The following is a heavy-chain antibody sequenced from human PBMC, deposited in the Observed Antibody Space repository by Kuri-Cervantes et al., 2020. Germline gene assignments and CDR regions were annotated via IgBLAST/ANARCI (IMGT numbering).Heavy chain of an antibody. J-gene: IGHJ5*02. CDR1: GFTFSDYY. CDR3: AGGVATAAGTTSDTAMRFDP. D-gene: IGHD6-13*01. CDR2: ISSSGSTI. Sequence: GGSLRLSCAASGFTFSDYYMSWIRQAPGKGLEWVSYISSSGSTIYYADSVKGRFTISRDNAKNSLYLQMSSLRAEDTAVYYRAGGVATAAGTTSDTAMRFDPWGQGTLVTVSS. V-gene: IGHV3-11*01.